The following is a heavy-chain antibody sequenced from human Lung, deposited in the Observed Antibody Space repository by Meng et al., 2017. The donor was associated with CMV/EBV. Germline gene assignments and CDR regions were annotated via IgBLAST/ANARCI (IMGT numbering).Heavy chain of an antibody. J-gene: IGHJ6*02. CDR3: ARGWLGGYDYYYYGMDV. Sequence: SVKVSCKASGGTFSSYAISGVRQAPGQGLEWMGGIIPIFGTADYAQKFQGRVTITTAESTGTDYMELRSLRSEDTAVYYCARGWLGGYDYYYYGMDVWGQGTXVTVSS. CDR2: IIPIFGTA. V-gene: IGHV1-69*05. CDR1: GGTFSSYA. D-gene: IGHD5-12*01.